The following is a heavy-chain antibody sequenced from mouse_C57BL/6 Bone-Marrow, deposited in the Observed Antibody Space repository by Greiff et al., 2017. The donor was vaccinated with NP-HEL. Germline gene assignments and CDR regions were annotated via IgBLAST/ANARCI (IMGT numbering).Heavy chain of an antibody. J-gene: IGHJ1*03. CDR2: IRNKANGYTT. CDR3: ARRVYYYGSSYWYFDV. V-gene: IGHV7-3*01. D-gene: IGHD1-1*01. Sequence: VQLVESGGGLVQPGGSLSLSCAASGFTFTDYYMSWVRQPPGKALEWLGFIRNKANGYTTESSASVTGRFTISRDNSQSILYLQMNALRAEDSATYYCARRVYYYGSSYWYFDVWGTGTTVTVSS. CDR1: GFTFTDYY.